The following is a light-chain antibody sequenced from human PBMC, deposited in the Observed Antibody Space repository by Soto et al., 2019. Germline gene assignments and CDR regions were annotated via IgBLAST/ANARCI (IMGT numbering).Light chain of an antibody. V-gene: IGKV3-20*01. Sequence: EIVLTQSPDTLSLSPGERATLSFMAIQTVIHNHLAWHQQKPGQTPRLLVYGASSRATGIPDRFSGSGSGTDFTLTISRLEPEDFAVYYCQQHGTSPITFGQGTRLEIK. CDR1: QTVIHNH. CDR3: QQHGTSPIT. J-gene: IGKJ5*01. CDR2: GAS.